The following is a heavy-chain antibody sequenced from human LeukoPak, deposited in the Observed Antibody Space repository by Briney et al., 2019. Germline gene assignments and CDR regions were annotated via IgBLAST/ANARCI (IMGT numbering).Heavy chain of an antibody. Sequence: ASVRVSCKASGGTFSSYAISWVRQAPGQGLEWMGGIIPIFGTANYAQKFQGRVTMTEDTSTDTAYMELSSLRSEDTAVYYCATTSPADYDVEGYYYYMDVWGKGTTVTISS. CDR3: ATTSPADYDVEGYYYYMDV. CDR2: IIPIFGTA. V-gene: IGHV1-69*06. D-gene: IGHD3-3*01. J-gene: IGHJ6*03. CDR1: GGTFSSYA.